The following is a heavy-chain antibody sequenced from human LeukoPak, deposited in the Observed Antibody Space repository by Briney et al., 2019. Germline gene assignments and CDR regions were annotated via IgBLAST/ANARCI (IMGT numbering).Heavy chain of an antibody. Sequence: GGSLRLSCAASGFTFSDYYMSWIRQAPGKGLEWVSYISSSGSTIYYADSVKGRFTISRDNAKNSLYLQMNSLRAEDTAVYYCARLSRGYCSGGSCKTSRSPPDVWGQGTTVTVSS. V-gene: IGHV3-11*01. CDR1: GFTFSDYY. CDR3: ARLSRGYCSGGSCKTSRSPPDV. J-gene: IGHJ6*02. CDR2: ISSSGSTI. D-gene: IGHD2-15*01.